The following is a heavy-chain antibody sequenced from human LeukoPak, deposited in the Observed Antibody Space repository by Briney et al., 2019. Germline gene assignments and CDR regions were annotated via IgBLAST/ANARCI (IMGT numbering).Heavy chain of an antibody. V-gene: IGHV3-23*01. J-gene: IGHJ4*02. Sequence: GGSLRLSCAASGFTFSIYAMTWVRQAPGKGLEWVSAINSGGNSTYHADSVKGRFTISRDNSKNTLFLQMSSLKAEDTAVYYCAKRGGGVSNFDYWGQGTLVTVSS. CDR2: INSGGNST. CDR3: AKRGGGVSNFDY. CDR1: GFTFSIYA. D-gene: IGHD3-16*01.